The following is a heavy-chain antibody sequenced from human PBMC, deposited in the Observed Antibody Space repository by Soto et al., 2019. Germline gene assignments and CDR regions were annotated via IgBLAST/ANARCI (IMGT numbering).Heavy chain of an antibody. J-gene: IGHJ4*02. CDR1: GGSISSYY. Sequence: PSETLSLTCTVSGGSISSYYWSWIRQPPGKGLEWIGYIYYSGSTNYNPSLKSRVTISVDTSKNQFSLKLSSVTAADTAVYYCARENDYGDYYFDYWGQGTLVTVSS. CDR3: ARENDYGDYYFDY. CDR2: IYYSGST. D-gene: IGHD4-17*01. V-gene: IGHV4-59*01.